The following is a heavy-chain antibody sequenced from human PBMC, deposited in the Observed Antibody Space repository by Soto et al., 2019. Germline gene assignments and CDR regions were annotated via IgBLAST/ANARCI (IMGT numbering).Heavy chain of an antibody. CDR1: GYTLTELS. CDR3: AADRAPRASSFSWFDP. V-gene: IGHV1-24*01. D-gene: IGHD6-6*01. CDR2: FDPEDGET. J-gene: IGHJ5*02. Sequence: ASVKVSCKVSGYTLTELSMHWVRQAPGKGLEWMGGFDPEDGETIYAQKFQGRVTMTEDTSTDTAYMELSSLRSEDTAVYYCAADRAPRASSFSWFDPWGQGTLVTVSS.